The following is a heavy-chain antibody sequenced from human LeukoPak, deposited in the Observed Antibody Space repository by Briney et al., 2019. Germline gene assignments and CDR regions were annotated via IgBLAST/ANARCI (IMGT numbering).Heavy chain of an antibody. CDR3: ARVTSMVRGPGDY. J-gene: IGHJ4*02. Sequence: ASVKVSCKTSGYTFSNYYMHWVRQAPGQGLEWMGIINPNGGSTSYAQKLQGRVTMTTDTSTSTAYMELRSLRSDDTAVYYCARVTSMVRGPGDYWGQGTLVTVSS. D-gene: IGHD3-10*01. V-gene: IGHV1-46*01. CDR1: GYTFSNYY. CDR2: INPNGGST.